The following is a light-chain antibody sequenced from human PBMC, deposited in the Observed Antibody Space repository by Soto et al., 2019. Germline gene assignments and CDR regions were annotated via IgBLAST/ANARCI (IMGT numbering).Light chain of an antibody. V-gene: IGKV3-20*01. CDR3: QQYGSSPVP. CDR1: QTVNSDY. J-gene: IGKJ1*01. Sequence: EIVLTQSPGTLSLSPGETATLSCRASQTVNSDYLAWFQQRPGQAPRLLIYGVSSRATGIPDRFSGSGSGTDFTLTISRLEPEDFAVYYCQQYGSSPVPFGQGTKVDIK. CDR2: GVS.